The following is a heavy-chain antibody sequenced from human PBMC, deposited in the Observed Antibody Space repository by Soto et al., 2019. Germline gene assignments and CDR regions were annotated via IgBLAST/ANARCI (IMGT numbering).Heavy chain of an antibody. CDR1: GGTFSSYA. D-gene: IGHD5-12*01. Sequence: SVKVSCKASGGTFSSYAISWVRQAPGQGLEWMGGIIPIFGTANYAQKFQGRVTITADESTSTAYMELSSLRSEDTAVYYCARYVATFRYYYYGMDVWGRGTTVTVSS. J-gene: IGHJ6*02. CDR3: ARYVATFRYYYYGMDV. V-gene: IGHV1-69*13. CDR2: IIPIFGTA.